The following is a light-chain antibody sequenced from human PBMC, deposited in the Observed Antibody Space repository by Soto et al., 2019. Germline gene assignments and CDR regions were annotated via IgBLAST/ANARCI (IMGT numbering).Light chain of an antibody. V-gene: IGKV3-11*01. Sequence: EIVLTQSPATLSLSPGERATLSCRASQSVSSYLAWYQQKPGQAPRLLIYDASNRATGIPARFSGSGSGTDFTLTISRLEPEDFAVYYCQQRSNWPWPFEQGTKVEIK. CDR2: DAS. CDR1: QSVSSY. J-gene: IGKJ1*01. CDR3: QQRSNWPWP.